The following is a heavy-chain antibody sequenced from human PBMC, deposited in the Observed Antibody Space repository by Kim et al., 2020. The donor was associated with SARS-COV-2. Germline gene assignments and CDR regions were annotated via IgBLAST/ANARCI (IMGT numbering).Heavy chain of an antibody. CDR1: GFTFSRFW. J-gene: IGHJ4*02. Sequence: GGSLRLSCEASGFTFSRFWMDWVRQAPGKGLLWVSRVNTDGSDTAYADSVKGRFTISRDNAKNTLYLQINSLRADDTAVYYCARAIIGTNTFDSWGQGILVTVSS. V-gene: IGHV3-74*03. CDR3: ARAIIGTNTFDS. D-gene: IGHD1-7*01. CDR2: VNTDGSDT.